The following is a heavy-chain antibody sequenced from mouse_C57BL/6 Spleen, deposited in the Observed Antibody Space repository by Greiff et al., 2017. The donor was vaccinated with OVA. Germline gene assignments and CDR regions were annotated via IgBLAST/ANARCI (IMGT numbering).Heavy chain of an antibody. J-gene: IGHJ2*01. CDR2: IYPGDGDT. V-gene: IGHV1-80*01. Sequence: QVQLQQSGAELVKPGASVKISCKASGYAFSSYWMNWVKQRPGKGLEWIGQIYPGDGDTNYNGKFKGKATLTADKSSSTAYMQLSSLTSEDSAVYFCARSNLLLPYYFDYWGQGTTLTVSS. CDR3: ARSNLLLPYYFDY. CDR1: GYAFSSYW. D-gene: IGHD1-1*01.